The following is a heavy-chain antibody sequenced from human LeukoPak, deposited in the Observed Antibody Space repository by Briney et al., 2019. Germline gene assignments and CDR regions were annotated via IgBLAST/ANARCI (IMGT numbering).Heavy chain of an antibody. CDR2: ISGSGGST. CDR3: ARDLNYDFWSGNDYYYYGMDV. V-gene: IGHV3-23*01. J-gene: IGHJ6*02. D-gene: IGHD3-3*01. CDR1: GFTFSSYA. Sequence: GGSLRLSCAASGFTFSSYAMSWVRQAPGKGLEWVSAISGSGGSTYYADSVEGRFTISRDNSKNTLYLQMNSLRAEDTAVYYCARDLNYDFWSGNDYYYYGMDVWGQGTTVTVSS.